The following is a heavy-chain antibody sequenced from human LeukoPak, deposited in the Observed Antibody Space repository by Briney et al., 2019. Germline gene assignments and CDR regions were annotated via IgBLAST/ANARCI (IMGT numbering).Heavy chain of an antibody. V-gene: IGHV3-7*03. CDR3: ARDLAAGAYYYGMDV. D-gene: IGHD4/OR15-4a*01. CDR1: GFTVSSNY. Sequence: GGSLRLSCAASGFTVSSNYMSWVRQAPGKGLEWVANIKQDGSEKYYVDSVKGRFTISRDNAKNSLYLQMNSLRAEDTAVYYCARDLAAGAYYYGMDVWGQGTTVTVSS. J-gene: IGHJ6*02. CDR2: IKQDGSEK.